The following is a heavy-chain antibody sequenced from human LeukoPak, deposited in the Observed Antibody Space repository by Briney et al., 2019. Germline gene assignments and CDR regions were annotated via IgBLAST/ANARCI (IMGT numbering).Heavy chain of an antibody. D-gene: IGHD4-23*01. J-gene: IGHJ3*02. Sequence: ASVKVSCKASGYTFTNYHMHWVRQAPGQGREWMGMINPSGGNTTYHQNFQGRVTMPRDTFTSTVYMELSSLRSEDTAVYYCARLYSGGNGDDALDIWGQGTMVTVSS. CDR3: ARLYSGGNGDDALDI. V-gene: IGHV1-46*01. CDR1: GYTFTNYH. CDR2: INPSGGNT.